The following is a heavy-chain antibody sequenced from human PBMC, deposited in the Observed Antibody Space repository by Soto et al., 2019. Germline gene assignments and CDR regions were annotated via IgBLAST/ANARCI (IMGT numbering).Heavy chain of an antibody. J-gene: IGHJ4*02. CDR2: IFGHGNE. Sequence: SGPTLVNPMQTLTLTCSFSGFSLTTSAAGVGWIRQTPGKALEWLAVIFGHGNEKYSPSLKNRVTITKDTSKSQVVLTVTNVDPLDTATYYCAHISYSATYYFDSWGQGTLVTVSS. CDR1: GFSLTTSAAG. V-gene: IGHV2-5*01. D-gene: IGHD1-26*01. CDR3: AHISYSATYYFDS.